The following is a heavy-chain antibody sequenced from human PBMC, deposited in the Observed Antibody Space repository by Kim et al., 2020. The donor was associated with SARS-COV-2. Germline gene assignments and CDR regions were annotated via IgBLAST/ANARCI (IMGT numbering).Heavy chain of an antibody. D-gene: IGHD3-10*01. V-gene: IGHV3-9*01. J-gene: IGHJ5*01. Sequence: GGSLRLSCAASGFTFDDYAMHWVRQAPGKGLEWVSGISWNSGSIGYADSVKGRFTISRDNAKNSLYLQMNSLRAEDTALYYCAKDGSGSPLGAWFDPWGPGTLVTVSS. CDR3: AKDGSGSPLGAWFDP. CDR2: ISWNSGSI. CDR1: GFTFDDYA.